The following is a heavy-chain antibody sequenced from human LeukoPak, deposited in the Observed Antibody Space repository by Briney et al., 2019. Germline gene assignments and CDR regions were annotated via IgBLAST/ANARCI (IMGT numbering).Heavy chain of an antibody. D-gene: IGHD6-19*01. CDR3: ARGGGIAVAGE. V-gene: IGHV4-38-2*02. CDR1: GYSISSGYY. CDR2: IYHPGST. Sequence: PSETLSLTCTVSGYSISSGYYWSWIRQPPGKGLEWIGSIYHPGSTHYNPSLKSRVTISIDTSKNQFSLKLSSVTAADTAVYYCARGGGIAVAGEWGQGTLV. J-gene: IGHJ4*02.